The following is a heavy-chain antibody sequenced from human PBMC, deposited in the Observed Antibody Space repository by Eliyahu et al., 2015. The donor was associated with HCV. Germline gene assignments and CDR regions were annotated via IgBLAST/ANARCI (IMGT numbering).Heavy chain of an antibody. Sequence: QVQLQESGPGLVRPSQTLSLTCTVSGDSITRSYYNWGWIRQQPGKGLEWIGYIHASGTTYYNPSLKSRLNLSRDTSKNQFSLTLSSVTAADTAVYYCARERGGYASFDYWGQGTLVTVSS. CDR2: IHASGTT. J-gene: IGHJ4*02. CDR1: GDSITRSYYN. V-gene: IGHV4-31*03. CDR3: ARERGGYASFDY. D-gene: IGHD5-12*01.